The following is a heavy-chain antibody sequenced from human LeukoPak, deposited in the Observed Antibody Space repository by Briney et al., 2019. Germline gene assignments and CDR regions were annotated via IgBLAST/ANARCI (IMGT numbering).Heavy chain of an antibody. CDR3: ARVPDYGGPEDWFDP. J-gene: IGHJ5*02. Sequence: GASVKVSCKASGYTFTGYYMHWVRQAPGQGLEWMGWINPNSGGTNYAQKFQGRVTMTRDTSISTAYMELSRLRSDDTAVYYCARVPDYGGPEDWFDPWGQGTLVTVSS. D-gene: IGHD4-23*01. CDR2: INPNSGGT. V-gene: IGHV1-2*02. CDR1: GYTFTGYY.